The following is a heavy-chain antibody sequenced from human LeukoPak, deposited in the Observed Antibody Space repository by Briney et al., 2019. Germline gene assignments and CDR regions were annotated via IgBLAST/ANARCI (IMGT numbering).Heavy chain of an antibody. V-gene: IGHV3-53*01. CDR2: IYSGGST. CDR3: ARISSGGYTIDY. Sequence: GGSLRLSCAASGFTVSSNYMSWVRQAPGKGLEWVSVIYSGGSTYYADSVKGRFTISRDNSKNTLYLQMNSLRAEDTAVYYCARISSGGYTIDYWGQGTLVTVSS. J-gene: IGHJ4*02. CDR1: GFTVSSNY. D-gene: IGHD6-19*01.